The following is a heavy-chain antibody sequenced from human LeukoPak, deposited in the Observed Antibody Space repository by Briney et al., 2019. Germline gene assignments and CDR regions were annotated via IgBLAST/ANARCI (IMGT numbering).Heavy chain of an antibody. V-gene: IGHV3-21*01. Sequence: GGSLRLSCAASGFTFSSYIFNWIRQAPGKGLEWVSSIGPGGNNIYYAESVKGRFTISRDNAKNSLYLQMNSLRAEDTAVYYCARASYYDFWSGYYSTPGQLDYWGQGTLVTVSS. CDR1: GFTFSSYI. CDR2: IGPGGNNI. CDR3: ARASYYDFWSGYYSTPGQLDY. D-gene: IGHD3-3*01. J-gene: IGHJ4*02.